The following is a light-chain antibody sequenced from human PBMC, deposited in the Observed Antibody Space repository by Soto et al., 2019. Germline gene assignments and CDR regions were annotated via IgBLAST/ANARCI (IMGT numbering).Light chain of an antibody. Sequence: QSVLTQPPSVSAAPGQRVTISCSGTRSNVGNNYVSWYRQVPGTAPKRLIFDDNKRPSGIPDRFSGSKSGTSATLGITGLQTGDEADCYCAAWDSSLRVVLFGGGTQLTVL. V-gene: IGLV1-51*01. CDR2: DDN. CDR3: AAWDSSLRVVL. J-gene: IGLJ3*02. CDR1: RSNVGNNY.